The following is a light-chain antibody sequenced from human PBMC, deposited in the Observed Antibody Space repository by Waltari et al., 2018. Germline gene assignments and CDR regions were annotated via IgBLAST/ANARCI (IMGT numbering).Light chain of an antibody. CDR1: QSLNDW. Sequence: DIQMTQSPSTLSASVGDRVTITCRASQSLNDWLAWYQQKPGKAPKVLIYKVSNLESGVPSRFSGSGSGTEFNLTISGLQPDDFATYYCQQYNSYSWTFGQGTRVEVK. CDR2: KVS. CDR3: QQYNSYSWT. V-gene: IGKV1-5*03. J-gene: IGKJ1*01.